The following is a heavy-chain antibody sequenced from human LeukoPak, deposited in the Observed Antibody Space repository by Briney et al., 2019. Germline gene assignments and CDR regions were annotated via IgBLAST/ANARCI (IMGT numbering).Heavy chain of an antibody. Sequence: SETLSLTCTVSGDSISSSNYYWGWIRQPPGKGLEWIGRIYHSGSSYYNPSLKSRVTITVDTSKNQFSLNLRSVTAADTAVYYCARDGSGRIAVAVPFDYWGQGTLVTVSS. CDR2: IYHSGSS. CDR1: GDSISSSNYY. CDR3: ARDGSGRIAVAVPFDY. D-gene: IGHD6-19*01. J-gene: IGHJ4*02. V-gene: IGHV4-39*07.